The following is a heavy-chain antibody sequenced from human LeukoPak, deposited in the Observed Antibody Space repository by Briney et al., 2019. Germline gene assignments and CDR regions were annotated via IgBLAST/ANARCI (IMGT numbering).Heavy chain of an antibody. V-gene: IGHV3-7*01. D-gene: IGHD1-26*01. J-gene: IGHJ5*02. Sequence: GGSLRLSCVASGFTFTRYWMTWVRQAPGTGLELVANIKEDGSEKYYVDSVKGRFTISRDNAKNSLYLQMNSLQAEDTALYYCVYGGSYYVAWGQGTLVTVSS. CDR3: VYGGSYYVA. CDR2: IKEDGSEK. CDR1: GFTFTRYW.